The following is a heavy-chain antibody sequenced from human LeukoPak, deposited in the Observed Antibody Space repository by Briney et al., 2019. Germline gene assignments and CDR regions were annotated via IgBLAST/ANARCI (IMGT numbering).Heavy chain of an antibody. D-gene: IGHD5-12*01. Sequence: SETLSLTCAVYGGSFSGYYWSWIRQPPGKGLEWIGEINHSGSTNYNPSLKSRVTISVDTSKNQFSLKLSSVTTADTAVYYCARGPRGYSGYGLLRFDYWGQGTLVSVSS. J-gene: IGHJ4*02. CDR3: ARGPRGYSGYGLLRFDY. CDR2: INHSGST. CDR1: GGSFSGYY. V-gene: IGHV4-34*01.